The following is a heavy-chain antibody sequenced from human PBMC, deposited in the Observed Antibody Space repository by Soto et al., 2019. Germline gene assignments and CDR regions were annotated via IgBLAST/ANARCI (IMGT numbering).Heavy chain of an antibody. CDR2: ISYDGKNK. J-gene: IGHJ4*02. Sequence: QVQLVESGGGVVQPGRSLRLSCAASGFTLSSYAMHWVRQAPGEGLECVAVISYDGKNKDYSDSVKGRFTISKDNSKNTLYLQMNSLRPEVTALSYCAKSPNVRYFDWLSPGDYWGQGTLVTVSS. D-gene: IGHD3-9*01. V-gene: IGHV3-30*18. CDR1: GFTLSSYA. CDR3: AKSPNVRYFDWLSPGDY.